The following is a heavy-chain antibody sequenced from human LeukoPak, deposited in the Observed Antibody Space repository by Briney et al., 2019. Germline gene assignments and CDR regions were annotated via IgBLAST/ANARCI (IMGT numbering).Heavy chain of an antibody. V-gene: IGHV4-39*01. D-gene: IGHD2-15*01. CDR1: GGSISSSSYY. J-gene: IGHJ4*02. CDR2: IYYSGST. CDR3: ARRDGTGCSGGSCYGTYYFDY. Sequence: PSETLSLTCTVSGGSISSSSYYWGWIRQPPGKGLEWIGSIYYSGSTYYNPSLKSRVTISVDTSKNQFSLKLSSVTAADTAVYYCARRDGTGCSGGSCYGTYYFDYWGQGTLVIVSS.